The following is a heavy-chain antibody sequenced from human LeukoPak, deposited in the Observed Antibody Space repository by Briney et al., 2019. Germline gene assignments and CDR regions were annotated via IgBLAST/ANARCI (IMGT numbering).Heavy chain of an antibody. J-gene: IGHJ4*02. CDR3: ARGADD. Sequence: GRSLRLSCAASGFTFSSYGMHWVRQAPGKGLEWVAVISYDGSNKYYADSVKGRFTISRDNSKNTLYLQMNSLRAEDTAVYYCARGADDWGQGTLVTVSS. D-gene: IGHD3-16*01. CDR2: ISYDGSNK. CDR1: GFTFSSYG. V-gene: IGHV3-30*03.